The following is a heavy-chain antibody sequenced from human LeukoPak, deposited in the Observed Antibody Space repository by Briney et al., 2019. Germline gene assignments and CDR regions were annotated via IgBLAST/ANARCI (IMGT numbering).Heavy chain of an antibody. CDR3: ARTNIVVMGMDV. CDR2: ISSGGSTI. V-gene: IGHV3-48*03. D-gene: IGHD2-15*01. Sequence: GGSLRLSCAASGFTFSSYEMNWVRQAPGKGLEWVSYISSGGSTIYYADSVKGRFTISRDNAGNSLYLQMNSLRAEDTAVYYCARTNIVVMGMDVWGQGTTVTVSS. CDR1: GFTFSSYE. J-gene: IGHJ6*02.